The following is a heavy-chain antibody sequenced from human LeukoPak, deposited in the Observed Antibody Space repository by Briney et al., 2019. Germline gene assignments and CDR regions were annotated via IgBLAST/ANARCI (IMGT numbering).Heavy chain of an antibody. D-gene: IGHD3-22*01. V-gene: IGHV3-21*04. Sequence: PGGSLRLSCAASGFTFSSYSMNWVRQAPGKGLEWVSCISSSYIYYADSVKGRFTISRDNAKNSLYLQMNSLRAEDTAVYYCAKRQTYYYDSSGHPHAFDIWGQGTMVTVSS. J-gene: IGHJ3*02. CDR3: AKRQTYYYDSSGHPHAFDI. CDR2: ISSSYI. CDR1: GFTFSSYS.